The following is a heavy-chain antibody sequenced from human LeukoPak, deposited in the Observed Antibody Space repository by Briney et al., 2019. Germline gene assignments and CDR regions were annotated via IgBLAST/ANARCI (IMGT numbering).Heavy chain of an antibody. CDR1: GFTFTSYS. Sequence: GGSLRLSCATSGFTFTSYSMSWVRQAPGKGLEWVSAVSGSGGGSTTYYADSVRGRFTISRDNSKNTLYLQMNSLRAEDTAVYYCAKGLEQYYYYYYMDVWGKGTTVTVSS. V-gene: IGHV3-23*01. CDR3: AKGLEQYYYYYYMDV. J-gene: IGHJ6*03. D-gene: IGHD1/OR15-1a*01. CDR2: VSGSGGGSTT.